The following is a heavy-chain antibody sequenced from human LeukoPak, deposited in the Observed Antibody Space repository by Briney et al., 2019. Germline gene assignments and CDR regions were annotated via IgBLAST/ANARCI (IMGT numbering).Heavy chain of an antibody. Sequence: ASVKVSCKASGGTFSSYASSWVRQAPEQGLEWMGRIIPILGIANYAQKFQGRVTITADKSTSTAYMELSSLRSEDTAVYYCAIRAHVVSTGAFDIWGQGTMVTVSS. CDR2: IIPILGIA. CDR3: AIRAHVVSTGAFDI. J-gene: IGHJ3*02. D-gene: IGHD3-22*01. CDR1: GGTFSSYA. V-gene: IGHV1-69*04.